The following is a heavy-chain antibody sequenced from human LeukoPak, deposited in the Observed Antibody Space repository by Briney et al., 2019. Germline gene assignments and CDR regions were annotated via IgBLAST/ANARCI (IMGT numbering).Heavy chain of an antibody. J-gene: IGHJ6*02. CDR2: IKQDGSEK. V-gene: IGHV3-7*01. CDR1: GFTFSSYW. Sequence: GGSLRLSCAASGFTFSSYWMSWVRQAPGKGLEWVANIKQDGSEKYYVDSVKGRFTISRDNAKNSLYLQMNSLRAEDTAVYYCAREELLGAYYYYGMDVWGQGTTVTVSS. D-gene: IGHD1-26*01. CDR3: AREELLGAYYYYGMDV.